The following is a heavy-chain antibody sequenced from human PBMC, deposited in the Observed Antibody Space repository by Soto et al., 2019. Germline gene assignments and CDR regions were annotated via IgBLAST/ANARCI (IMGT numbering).Heavy chain of an antibody. CDR1: GLTFSNAW. CDR2: IKSKTDGGTT. CDR3: TTDPEGPARRGYSYGPGTN. D-gene: IGHD5-18*01. Sequence: AGGSLRLSCASSGLTFSNAWMSWVRQAPGKGLEWVGRIKSKTDGGTTDYAAPVKGRFTISRDDSKNTLYLQMNSLKTEDTAVYYCTTDPEGPARRGYSYGPGTNWGQGTLVTVSS. V-gene: IGHV3-15*01. J-gene: IGHJ4*02.